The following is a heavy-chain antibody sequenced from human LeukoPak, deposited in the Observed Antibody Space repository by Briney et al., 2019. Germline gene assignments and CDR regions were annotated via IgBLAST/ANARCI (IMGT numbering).Heavy chain of an antibody. CDR1: GFTFSYYW. CDR3: ARGQFDAFDI. J-gene: IGHJ3*02. CDR2: IYSDGSRT. V-gene: IGHV3-74*01. D-gene: IGHD5-24*01. Sequence: GGSLRLSCEASGFTFSYYWMHWVRQAPGKGLVWVSHIYSDGSRTSYADSVKGRFTISRDNAKNTVFLQMNSLRAEDTAVYYCARGQFDAFDIWGQGTTVTVSS.